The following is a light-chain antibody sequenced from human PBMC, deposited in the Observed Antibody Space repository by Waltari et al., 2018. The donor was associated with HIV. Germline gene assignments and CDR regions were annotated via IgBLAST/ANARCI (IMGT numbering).Light chain of an antibody. CDR3: SSYGGGNTVL. CDR2: DVT. Sequence: QSALTQPPSASGSPGQSVTISCTRTSSDVGSFKYVSWYQQHPGKAPKLMIYDVTKVPSWVPDRFSGSKSGNTASLTVSGLQAEDEADYYCSSYGGGNTVLFGGGTRLTVL. CDR1: SSDVGSFKY. V-gene: IGLV2-8*01. J-gene: IGLJ3*02.